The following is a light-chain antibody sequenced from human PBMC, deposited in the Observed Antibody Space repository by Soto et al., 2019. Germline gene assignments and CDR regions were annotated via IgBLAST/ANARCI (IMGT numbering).Light chain of an antibody. Sequence: QFALTQPASVCGSPGQSITISCTGTSSDVGGYNYVSWYQQHPGKAPKLMIYEVSNRPSGVSNRFSGSKSGNTASLTISGLQAEDEADYYCSSYTSSSTVVFGGGTKVTV. J-gene: IGLJ2*01. CDR2: EVS. V-gene: IGLV2-14*01. CDR1: SSDVGGYNY. CDR3: SSYTSSSTVV.